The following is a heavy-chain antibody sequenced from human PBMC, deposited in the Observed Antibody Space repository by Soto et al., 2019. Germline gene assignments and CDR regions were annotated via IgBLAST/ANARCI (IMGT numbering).Heavy chain of an antibody. D-gene: IGHD2-15*01. J-gene: IGHJ6*02. Sequence: PGGSLRLSCAASGFTFSSYAMHWVRQAPGKGLEWVAVISYDGSNKYYADSVKGRFTISRDNSKNTLYLQMNSLRAEDTAMYYCARDASDSPQCTGRSCYSPSIYYYDGMDVSGHGTTHTVSS. CDR1: GFTFSSYA. V-gene: IGHV3-30-3*01. CDR2: ISYDGSNK. CDR3: ARDASDSPQCTGRSCYSPSIYYYDGMDV.